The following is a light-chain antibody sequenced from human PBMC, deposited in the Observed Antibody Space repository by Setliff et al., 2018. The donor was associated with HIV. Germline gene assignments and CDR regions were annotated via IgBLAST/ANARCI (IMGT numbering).Light chain of an antibody. CDR2: EVN. J-gene: IGLJ1*01. CDR1: SSDIGTYNL. Sequence: SALAQPASVSGSPGQSVAISCTGNSSDIGTYNLVSWYQQHPGKAPQLIIFEVNKRPSGVSDRFSGSKSGNTASLTISGLQGEDEADYYCCSYAGTYIFYVFGTGTKVTVL. CDR3: CSYAGTYIFYV. V-gene: IGLV2-23*02.